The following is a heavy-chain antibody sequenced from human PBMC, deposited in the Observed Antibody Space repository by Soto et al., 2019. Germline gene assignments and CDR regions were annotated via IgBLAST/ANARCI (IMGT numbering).Heavy chain of an antibody. CDR2: IYYSGST. Sequence: SETLSLTCTVSGGSISSGGYYWSWIRQHPGKGLEWIGYIYYSGSTYYNPSLKSRVTISVDTSKNQFSLKLSSVTAADTAVYYCASGXEXXXDXXDXXGXGTLVTXXS. CDR1: GGSISSGGYY. J-gene: IGHJ5*02. CDR3: ASGXEXXXDXXDX. V-gene: IGHV4-31*03.